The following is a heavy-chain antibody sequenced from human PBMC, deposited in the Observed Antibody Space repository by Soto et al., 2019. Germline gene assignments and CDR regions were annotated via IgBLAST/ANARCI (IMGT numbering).Heavy chain of an antibody. CDR2: ISGTGRST. V-gene: IGHV3-23*01. CDR1: GFSFSSYA. Sequence: EVQLLESGGGLVQPGGSLRLSCAASGFSFSSYAMSWVRQAPGKGLEWVSTISGTGRSTYYADSVKGRFTISRDNSKNELYLQVNRLRAEDTAVYYCAKDPSGYNDGYYYYYYMDVWGKGTTVTVSS. CDR3: AKDPSGYNDGYYYYYYMDV. J-gene: IGHJ6*03. D-gene: IGHD6-25*01.